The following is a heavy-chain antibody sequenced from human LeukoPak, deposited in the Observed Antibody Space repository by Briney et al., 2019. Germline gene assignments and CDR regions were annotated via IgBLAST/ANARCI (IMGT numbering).Heavy chain of an antibody. CDR3: ARDNYNSGWSVWFDP. J-gene: IGHJ5*02. Sequence: SETLSLTCAVYGGSFSGYYWSWIRQPPGKGLEWIGEINHSGSTNYNPSLKSRVTMSIDTSKNQFSLKLSSVTAADTAVYYCARDNYNSGWSVWFDPWGQGTLVTVSS. CDR2: INHSGST. D-gene: IGHD6-19*01. CDR1: GGSFSGYY. V-gene: IGHV4-34*01.